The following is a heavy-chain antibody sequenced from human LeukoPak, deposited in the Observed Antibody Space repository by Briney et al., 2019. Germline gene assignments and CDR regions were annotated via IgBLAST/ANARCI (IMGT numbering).Heavy chain of an antibody. Sequence: GGSLRVSCAASGFTFSSYALTWVRQAPGKGLEWVSAISGNGGSTNYAGSVKGRFTISRDNSKNTLYLQVNSLRAEDTAVYYCAKYRSAWSFDYWGQGTLVTVSS. CDR1: GFTFSSYA. V-gene: IGHV3-23*01. CDR2: ISGNGGST. CDR3: AKYRSAWSFDY. D-gene: IGHD6-13*01. J-gene: IGHJ4*02.